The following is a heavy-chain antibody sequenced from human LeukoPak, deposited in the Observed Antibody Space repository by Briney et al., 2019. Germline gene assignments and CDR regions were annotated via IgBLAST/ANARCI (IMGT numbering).Heavy chain of an antibody. CDR1: GGSISSGSYY. CDR2: IYTSGST. Sequence: KPSQTLSLTCTVSGGSISSGSYYWSWIRQPAGKGLEWIGRIYTSGSTNYNPSLKSRVTISVDTSKNQFSLKLSSVTAADTAVYYCASSSYYYYMDVWGKGTTVTVSS. J-gene: IGHJ6*03. V-gene: IGHV4-61*02. CDR3: ASSSYYYYMDV. D-gene: IGHD2-15*01.